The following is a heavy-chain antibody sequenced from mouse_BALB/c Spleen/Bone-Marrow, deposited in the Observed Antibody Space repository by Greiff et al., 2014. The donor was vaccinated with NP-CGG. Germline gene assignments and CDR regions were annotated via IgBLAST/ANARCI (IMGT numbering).Heavy chain of an antibody. CDR1: AYTFTSYV. D-gene: IGHD2-14*01. CDR2: INPYNDGT. Sequence: VQLQQPGPELVKPGASVKMSCKASAYTFTSYVMHWVKQKPGQGLEWIGYINPYNDGTKYNEKFKGKATLTSDKSSSTAYMELSSLTSEDSAVYYCARGGRYDGFAYWGQGTLVTVSA. CDR3: ARGGRYDGFAY. V-gene: IGHV1-14*01. J-gene: IGHJ3*01.